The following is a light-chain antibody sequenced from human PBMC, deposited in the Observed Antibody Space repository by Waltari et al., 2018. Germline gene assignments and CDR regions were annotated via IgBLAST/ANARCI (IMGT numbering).Light chain of an antibody. J-gene: IGKJ4*01. CDR3: QKYNNALPELT. CDR2: AAS. Sequence: DIQINQSPSSLPASVGESVTFTCRASQGIGNTLVWYQLKPGKVPKVLIYAASTLQSGVPSRFIGSGSGTDVTLTISSLQPEDVATYYCQKYNNALPELTFGGGTKVAIK. V-gene: IGKV1-27*01. CDR1: QGIGNT.